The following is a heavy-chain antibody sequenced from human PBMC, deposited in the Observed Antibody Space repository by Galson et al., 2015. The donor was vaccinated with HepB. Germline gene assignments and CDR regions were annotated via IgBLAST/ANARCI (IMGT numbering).Heavy chain of an antibody. J-gene: IGHJ4*02. V-gene: IGHV4-31*03. CDR2: IYYSGST. D-gene: IGHD3/OR15-3a*01. Sequence: TLSLTCTVSGGSISSGGYYWSWIRQHPGKGLEWIGYIYYSGSTYYNPSLKSRVTISVDTSKNQFSLKLSSVTAADTAVYYCARTWTPLAYFDYWGQGTLVTVSS. CDR1: GGSISSGGYY. CDR3: ARTWTPLAYFDY.